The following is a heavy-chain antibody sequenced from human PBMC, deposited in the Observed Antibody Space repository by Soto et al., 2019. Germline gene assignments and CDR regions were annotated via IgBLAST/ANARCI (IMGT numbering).Heavy chain of an antibody. J-gene: IGHJ4*02. D-gene: IGHD4-17*01. CDR2: ITYSGRT. Sequence: QVQLQESGPGLVKPSQTLSLTCTVSGGSISSGDYYWSWIRQPPGKGLEWIWYITYSGRTYYNPSLKTRVTISVDTSKNQFSLKLSTVTAAHTAVYYCAIYGGNSVYFGYWGQGTLVTVSS. CDR3: AIYGGNSVYFGY. CDR1: GGSISSGDYY. V-gene: IGHV4-30-4*01.